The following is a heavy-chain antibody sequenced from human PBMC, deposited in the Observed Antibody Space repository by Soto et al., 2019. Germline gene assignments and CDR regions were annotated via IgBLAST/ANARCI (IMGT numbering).Heavy chain of an antibody. Sequence: ASVKVSCKASGYSFTSYYIHWVRQAPGQGLEWMGIINPRGGSTDYAQKFQGRITMTMDTSASTVYMELSSLRSEDTAVYYRARGRDYLLLGGAFDIWGQGTMVTVSS. D-gene: IGHD3-22*01. CDR1: GYSFTSYY. CDR2: INPRGGST. J-gene: IGHJ3*02. V-gene: IGHV1-46*01. CDR3: ARGRDYLLLGGAFDI.